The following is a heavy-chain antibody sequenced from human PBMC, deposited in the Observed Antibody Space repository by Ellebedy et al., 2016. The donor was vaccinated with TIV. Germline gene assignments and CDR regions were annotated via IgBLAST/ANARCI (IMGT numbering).Heavy chain of an antibody. Sequence: SVKVSXXASGGTFSSYAISWVRQAPGQGLEWMGGIIPIFGTANYAQKFQGRVTITADESTSTAYMELSSLRSEDTAVYYCARFSPGSYYNAYNWFDPWGQGTLVTVSS. CDR1: GGTFSSYA. V-gene: IGHV1-69*13. CDR3: ARFSPGSYYNAYNWFDP. J-gene: IGHJ5*02. CDR2: IIPIFGTA. D-gene: IGHD3-10*01.